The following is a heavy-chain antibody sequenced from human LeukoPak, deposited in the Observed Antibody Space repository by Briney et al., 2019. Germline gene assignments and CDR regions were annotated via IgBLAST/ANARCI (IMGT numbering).Heavy chain of an antibody. J-gene: IGHJ4*02. CDR3: ARGGTAVAGLDS. D-gene: IGHD6-19*01. Sequence: SGTLSLTCAVSGGSISSNWWSWVRQPPGKGLEWIGEIYHGGSTNYNLSLKSRVTISVDKSKNQFSLKLTSVTAADTAVYYCARGGTAVAGLDSWGQGTLVTVSS. CDR2: IYHGGST. CDR1: GGSISSNW. V-gene: IGHV4-4*02.